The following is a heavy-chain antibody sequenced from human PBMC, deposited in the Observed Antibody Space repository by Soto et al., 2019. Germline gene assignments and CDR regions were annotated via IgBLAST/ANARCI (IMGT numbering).Heavy chain of an antibody. CDR2: ISYSGNT. CDR3: AGLFCPPKRGNSPPRYYFDY. Sequence: PSETLSLTCTVSGGSINSYYWGWIRQPPGKGLEWIGYISYSGNTNQNPSLQSRVTMSVVTSKNQFSLKVNSVTAADTAIYYCAGLFCPPKRGNSPPRYYFDYWGQGTLVTVSS. CDR1: GGSINSYY. D-gene: IGHD3-16*01. V-gene: IGHV4-59*01. J-gene: IGHJ4*02.